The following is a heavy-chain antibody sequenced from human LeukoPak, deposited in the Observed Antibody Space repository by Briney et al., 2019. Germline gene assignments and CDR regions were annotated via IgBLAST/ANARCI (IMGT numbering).Heavy chain of an antibody. J-gene: IGHJ4*02. V-gene: IGHV1-18*01. D-gene: IGHD5-12*01. CDR1: GYTFTSYS. CDR2: INAYNGNT. CDR3: ARMRLPIGVDY. Sequence: ASVKVSCKASGYTFTSYSISWVRQAPGQGLEWMGWINAYNGNTKYPQKFQGRVTITTDTSTSTAYMELGSLRSDDTAVYYCARMRLPIGVDYWGQGTLVTVSS.